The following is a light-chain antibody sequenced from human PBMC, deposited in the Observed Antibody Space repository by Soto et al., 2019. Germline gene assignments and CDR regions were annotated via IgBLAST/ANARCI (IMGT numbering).Light chain of an antibody. J-gene: IGKJ1*01. Sequence: EIVMTQNPLSSPVTLGQAASISCRSSQSLVHSDGNTYLSWFQQRPGQPPRLLIYKVSDRFSWVPERFSGSGAGTDFTLTISRVEAEDVGVYYCMQATQSSLTFGHGTKVEIK. V-gene: IGKV2-24*01. CDR1: QSLVHSDGNTY. CDR2: KVS. CDR3: MQATQSSLT.